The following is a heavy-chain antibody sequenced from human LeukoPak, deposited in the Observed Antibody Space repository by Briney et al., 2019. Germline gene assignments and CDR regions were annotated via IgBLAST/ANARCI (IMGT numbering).Heavy chain of an antibody. CDR3: ARRVITMVRGVRNWFDP. V-gene: IGHV4-34*01. Sequence: SETLSLTCAVYGGSFSGYYWSWIRQPPGKGLEWIGEINHSGSTNYNPSLKSRVTISVDTSKNQFSLKLSSVTAADTAVYYCARRVITMVRGVRNWFDPWGQGTLVTVSS. CDR2: INHSGST. D-gene: IGHD3-10*01. J-gene: IGHJ5*02. CDR1: GGSFSGYY.